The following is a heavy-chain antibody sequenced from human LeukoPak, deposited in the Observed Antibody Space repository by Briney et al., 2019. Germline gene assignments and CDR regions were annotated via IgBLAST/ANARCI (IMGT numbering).Heavy chain of an antibody. CDR1: GFTFSTYS. CDR3: ARHPSDY. V-gene: IGHV3-21*01. CDR2: ISGSSSYI. J-gene: IGHJ4*02. Sequence: GGSLRLSCAASGFTFSTYSMNWVRQAPGKGLEWVSSISGSSSYIYYADSVKGRFTVSRDNAKNSLYLQMNSLGAEDTAVYYCARHPSDYWGQGTLVTVSS.